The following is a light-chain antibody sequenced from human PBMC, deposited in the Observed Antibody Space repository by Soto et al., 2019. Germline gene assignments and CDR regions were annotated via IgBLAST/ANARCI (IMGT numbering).Light chain of an antibody. CDR2: EVS. V-gene: IGLV2-14*03. CDR3: SSYTTSSTRV. Sequence: QSALAQPASVSGSPGQSITISCTGTSSDVGAYDFVSWYQQHPDKAPKLMIYEVSKRPSGVSYRFSGSKSVNTATLTISGLQAEDEADYYCSSYTTSSTRVFGPGTKLTVL. CDR1: SSDVGAYDF. J-gene: IGLJ1*01.